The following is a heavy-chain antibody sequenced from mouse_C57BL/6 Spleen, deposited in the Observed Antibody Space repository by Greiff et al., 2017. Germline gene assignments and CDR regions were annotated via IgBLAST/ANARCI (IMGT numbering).Heavy chain of an antibody. Sequence: VQLQQSEPELLNPGASVTISSKASAYGFTGSYIPWVKRRPGQGLEWIGWIYPGSGNTKYNEKFKGKATRTAETSSSTAYMQLSSLTSEDSAVYYCARDGYYDAMDYWGQGTSVTVSS. J-gene: IGHJ4*01. CDR1: AYGFTGSY. V-gene: IGHV1-66*01. CDR3: ARDGYYDAMDY. CDR2: IYPGSGNT. D-gene: IGHD2-3*01.